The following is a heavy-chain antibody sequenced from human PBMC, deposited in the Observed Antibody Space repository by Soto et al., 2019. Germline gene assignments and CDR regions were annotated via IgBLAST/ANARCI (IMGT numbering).Heavy chain of an antibody. CDR3: VREGGVPAAIGHYYYGMDV. D-gene: IGHD2-2*02. CDR1: GFTFSDYY. V-gene: IGHV3-11*06. Sequence: GGSLRLSCAASGFTFSDYYMSWIRQAPGKGLEWVSYISSSSSYTNYADSVKGRFTISRDNSNNTLYLQMNNLRDDDTAVYYCVREGGVPAAIGHYYYGMDVWGQGTAVTVSS. CDR2: ISSSSSYT. J-gene: IGHJ6*02.